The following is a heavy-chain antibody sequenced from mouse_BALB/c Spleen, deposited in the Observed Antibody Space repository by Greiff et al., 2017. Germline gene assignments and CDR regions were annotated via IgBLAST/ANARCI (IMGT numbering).Heavy chain of an antibody. D-gene: IGHD1-1*01. J-gene: IGHJ1*01. V-gene: IGHV5-6-5*01. CDR2: ISSGGST. CDR1: GFTFSSYA. Sequence: EVKLMESGGGLVKPGGSLKLSCAASGFTFSSYAMSWVRQTPEKRLEWVASISSGGSTYYPDSVKGRFTISRDNARNILYLQMSSLRSEDTAMYYCARGRYGRDFDVWGAGTTVTVSS. CDR3: ARGRYGRDFDV.